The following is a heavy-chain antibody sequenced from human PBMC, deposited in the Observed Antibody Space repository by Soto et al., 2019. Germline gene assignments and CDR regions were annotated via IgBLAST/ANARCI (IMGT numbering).Heavy chain of an antibody. J-gene: IGHJ6*03. CDR1: GGSISSYY. V-gene: IGHV4-59*01. CDR2: IYYSGST. Sequence: SETLSLTCTVSGGSISSYYWSWIRQPPGKGLEWIGYIYYSGSTNYNPSLKSRVTISVDTSKNQFSLKLSSVTAAGTAVYYCARGLGTIFGVVITYYYMDVWGKGTTVTVSS. D-gene: IGHD3-3*01. CDR3: ARGLGTIFGVVITYYYMDV.